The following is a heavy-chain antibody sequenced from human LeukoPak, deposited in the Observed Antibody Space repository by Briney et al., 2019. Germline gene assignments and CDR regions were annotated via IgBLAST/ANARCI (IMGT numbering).Heavy chain of an antibody. Sequence: ASVKVSCKASGYTFTSYAMHWARQAPGQRLEWMGWINAGNGNTKYSQKFQGRVTITRDTSASTAYMELSSLRSEDTAVYYCARAVPAARNYYYGMDVWGQGTTVTVSS. D-gene: IGHD2-2*01. CDR1: GYTFTSYA. CDR3: ARAVPAARNYYYGMDV. J-gene: IGHJ6*02. V-gene: IGHV1-3*01. CDR2: INAGNGNT.